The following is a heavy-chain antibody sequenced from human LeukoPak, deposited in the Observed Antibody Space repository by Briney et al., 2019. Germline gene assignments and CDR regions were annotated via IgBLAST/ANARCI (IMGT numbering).Heavy chain of an antibody. CDR1: GGSFSGYY. V-gene: IGHV4-34*01. CDR3: ARDHNDSRGYYHDY. Sequence: PSETLSLTCAVYGGSFSGYYWSWIRQPPGKGLEWIGEINHSGSTNYNPSLKSRVTISVDTSKNQFSLKLSSVTAADTAVYYCARDHNDSRGYYHDYWGQGILVTVSS. CDR2: INHSGST. J-gene: IGHJ4*02. D-gene: IGHD3-22*01.